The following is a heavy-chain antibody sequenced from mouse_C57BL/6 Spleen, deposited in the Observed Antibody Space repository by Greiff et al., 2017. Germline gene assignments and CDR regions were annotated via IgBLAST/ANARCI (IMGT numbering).Heavy chain of an antibody. V-gene: IGHV1-50*01. CDR3: ARLSYGNSYYFDY. CDR2: IDPSDSYT. J-gene: IGHJ2*01. CDR1: GYTFTSYW. Sequence: QVQLKQPGAELVKPGASVKLSCKASGYTFTSYWMQWVKQRPGQGLEWIGEIDPSDSYTNYNQKFKGKATLTVDTSSSTAYMQLSSLTSEDSAVYYCARLSYGNSYYFDYWGQGTTLTVSS. D-gene: IGHD2-1*01.